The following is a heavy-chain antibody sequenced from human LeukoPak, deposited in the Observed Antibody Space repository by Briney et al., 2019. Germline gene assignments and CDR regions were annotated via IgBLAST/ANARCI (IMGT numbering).Heavy chain of an antibody. V-gene: IGHV3-21*01. CDR1: GFTSSSYS. J-gene: IGHJ3*01. CDR3: ASEGDYYDSSGFGGLY. Sequence: GGSLRLSCAASGFTSSSYSMNWVRQAPGKGLEWVSSISSSSSYIYYADSVKGRFTISRDNAKNSLYLQMNSLRAEDTAVYYCASEGDYYDSSGFGGLYWGQGTMVTVSS. CDR2: ISSSSSYI. D-gene: IGHD3-22*01.